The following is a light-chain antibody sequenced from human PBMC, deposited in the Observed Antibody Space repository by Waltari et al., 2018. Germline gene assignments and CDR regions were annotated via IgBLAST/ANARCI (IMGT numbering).Light chain of an antibody. V-gene: IGLV2-14*03. J-gene: IGLJ1*01. Sequence: QSALPQPASVSGSPGQSITIPCTGTNSDVGAYNYVPRYQQDSDNAPKFVIFAVTKRPSGISVRFSGSKSGNTASLTISDLQPEDEGDYYCSSYKSDKTFVFGSGTKVTVL. CDR3: SSYKSDKTFV. CDR1: NSDVGAYNY. CDR2: AVT.